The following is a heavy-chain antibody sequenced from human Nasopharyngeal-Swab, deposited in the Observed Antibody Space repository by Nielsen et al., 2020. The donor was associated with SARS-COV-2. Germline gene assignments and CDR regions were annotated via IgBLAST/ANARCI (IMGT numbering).Heavy chain of an antibody. CDR1: GFTFSSYS. Sequence: GESLKISCAASGFTFSSYSMNWVRQAPGKGPQWVSYISGSTGTIYYADSVKGRFTISRDNAKNSLYLQMNSLREEDTAVYYCARNLASRSSSWCFDYWGQGTLVTVSS. CDR2: ISGSTGTI. CDR3: ARNLASRSSSWCFDY. D-gene: IGHD6-13*01. J-gene: IGHJ4*02. V-gene: IGHV3-48*02.